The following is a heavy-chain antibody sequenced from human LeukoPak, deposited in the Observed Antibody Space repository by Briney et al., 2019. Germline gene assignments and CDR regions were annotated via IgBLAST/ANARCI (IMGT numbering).Heavy chain of an antibody. CDR2: ISGSGDST. Sequence: LAGGSLRLSCAASGFTFSSYAMSWVRQAPGKGLEWVSAISGSGDSTYYADSVKGRITISRDNSKNTLYLQMNSLRAEDTAVYYCAKGDRFGTTGTMDVWGQGTTVTVSS. D-gene: IGHD1-1*01. V-gene: IGHV3-23*01. J-gene: IGHJ6*02. CDR3: AKGDRFGTTGTMDV. CDR1: GFTFSSYA.